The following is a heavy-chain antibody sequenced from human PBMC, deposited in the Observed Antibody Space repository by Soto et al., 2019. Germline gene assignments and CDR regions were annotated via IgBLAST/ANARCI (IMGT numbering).Heavy chain of an antibody. CDR2: IVVGSGNT. V-gene: IGHV1-58*01. J-gene: IGHJ4*02. CDR1: GFTFTSSA. CDR3: AAGDWGVAAAGWVY. D-gene: IGHD6-13*01. Sequence: QMQLVQSGPEVKKPGTSVKVSCKASGFTFTSSAVQWVRQARGQRLEWIGWIVVGSGNTNYAQKFQERVTITRDMSTSTAYMELSSLRSEDTAVYYCAAGDWGVAAAGWVYWGQGTLVTVSS.